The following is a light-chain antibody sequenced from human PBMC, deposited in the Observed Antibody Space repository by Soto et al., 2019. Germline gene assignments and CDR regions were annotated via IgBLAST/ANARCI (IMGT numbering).Light chain of an antibody. Sequence: DIVLTQSPGPLSLSPGARAPLSWRARQSVSSSYLAWSKQNSGQAPRILIYGVCSRATGIPDRCSGSGSGTDFTLTISRLEPEDFAVYYCQQYGSSPRTFGQGTKVDIK. CDR1: QSVSSSY. CDR2: GVC. CDR3: QQYGSSPRT. V-gene: IGKV3-20*01. J-gene: IGKJ1*01.